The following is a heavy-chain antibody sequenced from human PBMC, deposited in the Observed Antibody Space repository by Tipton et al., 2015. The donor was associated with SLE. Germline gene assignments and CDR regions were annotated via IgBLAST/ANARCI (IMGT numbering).Heavy chain of an antibody. CDR2: IYYSESNTEST. D-gene: IGHD2-21*01. V-gene: IGHV4-59*01. CDR1: GGSMSSYY. Sequence: TLSLTCTVSGGSMSSYYWSWIRQSPGRGLEWIAYIYYSESNTESTNYNPSLKSRLTISGDTSKNQFSLKLTSVTAADTAVYYCTRGHPHIVVVIGGGWFDPWGQGTLVTVSS. CDR3: TRGHPHIVVVIGGGWFDP. J-gene: IGHJ5*02.